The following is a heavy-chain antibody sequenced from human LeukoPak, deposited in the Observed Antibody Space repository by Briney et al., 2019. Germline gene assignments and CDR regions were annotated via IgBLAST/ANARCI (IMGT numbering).Heavy chain of an antibody. CDR2: INPNSGGI. D-gene: IGHD4-11*01. CDR3: ARSSDYSNYIIDY. Sequence: ASVKVSCKASGYTFTGYYMHWVRQAPGQGREWMGWINPNSGGINYAQKFQGRVTMTRDTSMSTAYMEVTRLTSDDTAVFFCARSSDYSNYIIDYWGQGTLVTVSS. J-gene: IGHJ4*02. CDR1: GYTFTGYY. V-gene: IGHV1-2*02.